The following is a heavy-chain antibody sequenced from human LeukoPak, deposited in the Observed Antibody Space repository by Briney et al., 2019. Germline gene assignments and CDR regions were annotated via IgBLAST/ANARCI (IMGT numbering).Heavy chain of an antibody. CDR3: ARSRHTTNWFDP. CDR1: GGSISSSSYY. D-gene: IGHD1-26*01. Sequence: PSETLSLTCTVSGGSISSSSYYWGWIRQPPGKGLEWIGSIYYSGSTNYNPSLKSRVTISVDTSKNQFSLKLSSVTAADTAVYYCARSRHTTNWFDPWGQGTLVTVSS. V-gene: IGHV4-39*07. CDR2: IYYSGST. J-gene: IGHJ5*02.